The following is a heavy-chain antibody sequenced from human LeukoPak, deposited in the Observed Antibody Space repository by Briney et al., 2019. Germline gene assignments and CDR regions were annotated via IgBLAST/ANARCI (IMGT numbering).Heavy chain of an antibody. CDR2: IIPIFGIA. V-gene: IGHV1-69*04. D-gene: IGHD6-6*01. J-gene: IGHJ6*02. CDR1: EGTFSSYA. CDR3: ARSEQLVYYYYGMDV. Sequence: ASVKVSCKASEGTFSSYAISWVRQAPGQGLELMGRIIPIFGIANYAQKFQGRVTITADKSTSTAYMELSSLRSEDTAVYYCARSEQLVYYYYGMDVWGQGTTVTVSS.